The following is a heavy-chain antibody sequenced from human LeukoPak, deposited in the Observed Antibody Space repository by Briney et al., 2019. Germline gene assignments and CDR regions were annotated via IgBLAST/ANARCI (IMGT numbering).Heavy chain of an antibody. CDR2: ITGSGRSK. CDR3: AIDGYRSYYYYMDV. V-gene: IGHV3-48*03. Sequence: GGSLRLSCAASGFTFSDFEMNWVRQAPGKGLEWISFITGSGRSKYYADSVEGRFTISRDNAKTTLFLQMDSLGVEDTAVYYCAIDGYRSYYYYMDVWGEGAAVTVSS. D-gene: IGHD6-19*01. J-gene: IGHJ6*03. CDR1: GFTFSDFE.